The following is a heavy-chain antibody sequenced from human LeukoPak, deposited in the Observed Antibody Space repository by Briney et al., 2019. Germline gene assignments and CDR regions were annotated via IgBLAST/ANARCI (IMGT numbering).Heavy chain of an antibody. J-gene: IGHJ6*02. CDR1: GFTFTTYA. D-gene: IGHD2-21*01. CDR3: ARYCVGVSCYTQYGMDV. CDR2: ISVSGGTT. Sequence: PGGSLRLSCAASGFTFTTYAMSWVRQAPGKGLEWVSAISVSGGTTYYADSVKGRFTISRDNSKSTLYLQMNSLRVEDTAVYYCARYCVGVSCYTQYGMDVWGQGTTVTVSS. V-gene: IGHV3-23*01.